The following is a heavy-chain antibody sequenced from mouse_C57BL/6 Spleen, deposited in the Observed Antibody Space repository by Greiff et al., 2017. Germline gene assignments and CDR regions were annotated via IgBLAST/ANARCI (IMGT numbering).Heavy chain of an antibody. CDR2: IYPRDGST. CDR3: ARGDGNYGWDYAMDY. J-gene: IGHJ4*01. V-gene: IGHV1-85*01. CDR1: GYTFTSYD. Sequence: QVQLQQSGPELVKPGASVKLSCKASGYTFTSYDINWVKQRPGQGLEWIGWIYPRDGSTKYNEKFKGKATLTVDTSSSTAYMELHSLTSEDSAVYFCARGDGNYGWDYAMDYWGQGTSVTVSS. D-gene: IGHD2-1*01.